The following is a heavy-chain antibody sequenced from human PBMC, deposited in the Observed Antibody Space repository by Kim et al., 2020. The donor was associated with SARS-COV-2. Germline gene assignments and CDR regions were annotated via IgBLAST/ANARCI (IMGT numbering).Heavy chain of an antibody. V-gene: IGHV1-18*01. J-gene: IGHJ4*02. CDR3: ARVFDPPNVLRYFDWLMRWVADY. CDR1: GYTFTSYG. Sequence: ASVKVSCKASGYTFTSYGISWVRQAPGQGLEWMGWISAYNGNTNYAQKLQGRVTMTTDTSTSTAYMELRSLRSDDTAVYYCARVFDPPNVLRYFDWLMRWVADYWGQGTLVTVSS. D-gene: IGHD3-9*01. CDR2: ISAYNGNT.